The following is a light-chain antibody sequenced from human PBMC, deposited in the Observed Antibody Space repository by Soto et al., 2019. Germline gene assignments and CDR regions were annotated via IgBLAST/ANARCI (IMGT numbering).Light chain of an antibody. V-gene: IGLV1-51*01. CDR1: SSNIENNY. CDR2: DNN. CDR3: GTWDNSLSAGV. Sequence: QSVLTQPPSVSAAPGQKVTISCSGSSSNIENNYVSWYQQLPGQAPKLLIYDNNKRPSGIPDRFSGSKSGSSATLGITGLQTGDEAEYYCGTWDNSLSAGVFGGGTKVTVL. J-gene: IGLJ2*01.